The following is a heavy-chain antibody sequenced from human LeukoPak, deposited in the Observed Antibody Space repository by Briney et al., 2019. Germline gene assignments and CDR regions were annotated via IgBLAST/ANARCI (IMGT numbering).Heavy chain of an antibody. CDR2: INPNSGGT. D-gene: IGHD3-22*01. CDR1: GYTFTGYY. J-gene: IGHJ3*02. Sequence: ASVKVSCKASGYTFTGYYMHWVRQAPGQGLEWMGWINPNSGGTNYAQKFQGRVTMTRDTSISTAYMELSRLRSDDTAVYYCARDRGYYDSSGYYPDAFDIWGQGTMVTVSS. CDR3: ARDRGYYDSSGYYPDAFDI. V-gene: IGHV1-2*02.